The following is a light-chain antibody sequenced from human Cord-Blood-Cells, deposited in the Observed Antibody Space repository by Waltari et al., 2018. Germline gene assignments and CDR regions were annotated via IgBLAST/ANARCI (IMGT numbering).Light chain of an antibody. Sequence: DIVMTHSPDSLAVSLGERATINCKSSQSVLYSSNNKNYLAWYQQKPGQPPKLLICWASTREFGVPDRFSGSGSGTDFTLTISSLQAEDVAVYYCQQYYSTPYTFGQGTKLEIK. CDR1: QSVLYSSNNKNY. J-gene: IGKJ2*01. CDR2: WAS. CDR3: QQYYSTPYT. V-gene: IGKV4-1*01.